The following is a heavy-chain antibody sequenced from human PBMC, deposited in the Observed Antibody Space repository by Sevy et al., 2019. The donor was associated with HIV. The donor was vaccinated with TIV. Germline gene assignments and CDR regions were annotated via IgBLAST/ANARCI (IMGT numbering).Heavy chain of an antibody. CDR1: GYTFNDYY. Sequence: ASVKVSCKASGYTFNDYYIHWVRQAPGQGLEWMGCIESNSGGTSYAQKFQGRVTLTRDTSITTAYMDLSRLRSDDTAVYYCAQERITMVRGFYGMDVWGQRTTVTVSS. CDR2: IESNSGGT. J-gene: IGHJ6*02. CDR3: AQERITMVRGFYGMDV. V-gene: IGHV1-2*02. D-gene: IGHD3-10*01.